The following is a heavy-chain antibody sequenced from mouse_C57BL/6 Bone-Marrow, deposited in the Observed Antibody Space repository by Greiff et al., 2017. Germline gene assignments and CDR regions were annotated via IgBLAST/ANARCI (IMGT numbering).Heavy chain of an antibody. V-gene: IGHV1-52*01. CDR2: IDPSDSET. CDR3: ARERGYYYCSSYWYFDV. Sequence: QVQLQQPGAELVRPGSSVKLSCKASGYTFTSYWMHWVKQRPIQGLEWIGNIDPSDSETHYNQKFKDKATLTVDKSSSTAYMQLSSLTSEDSAVYYCARERGYYYCSSYWYFDVWGTGTTVTVSS. CDR1: GYTFTSYW. J-gene: IGHJ1*03. D-gene: IGHD1-1*01.